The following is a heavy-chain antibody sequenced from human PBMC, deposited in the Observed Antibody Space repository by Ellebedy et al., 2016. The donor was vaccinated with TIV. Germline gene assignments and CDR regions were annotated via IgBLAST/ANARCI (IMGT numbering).Heavy chain of an antibody. D-gene: IGHD3-22*01. Sequence: GESLKISCKSSGYSFTTYWIAWMRQMPGKGLEWMGIIYPGDSDTRYSPSFQGQVTISADKSISTAYLQWSSLKASDTAMYYCARQRMVDYYDSSGYYSRYFDLWGRGTLVTVSS. CDR1: GYSFTTYW. CDR3: ARQRMVDYYDSSGYYSRYFDL. V-gene: IGHV5-51*01. CDR2: IYPGDSDT. J-gene: IGHJ2*01.